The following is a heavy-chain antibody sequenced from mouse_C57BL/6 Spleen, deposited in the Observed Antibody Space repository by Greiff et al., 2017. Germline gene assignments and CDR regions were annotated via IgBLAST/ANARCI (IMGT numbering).Heavy chain of an antibody. D-gene: IGHD2-1*01. V-gene: IGHV1-82*01. CDR1: GYAFSSSW. J-gene: IGHJ4*01. Sequence: VMLVESGPELVKPGASVKISCKASGYAFSSSWMNWVKQRPGKGLEWIGRIYPGDGDTNYNGKFKGKATLTADKSSSTAYMQLSSLTSEDSAVYFCARHGNWEYYAMDYWGQGTSVTVSS. CDR3: ARHGNWEYYAMDY. CDR2: IYPGDGDT.